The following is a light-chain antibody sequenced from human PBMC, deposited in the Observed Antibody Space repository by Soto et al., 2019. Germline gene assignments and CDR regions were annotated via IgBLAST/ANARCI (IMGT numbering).Light chain of an antibody. Sequence: EILLTQSPGTLSLSPGERATLTCRASQSVTSSYLAWYQQKPGQAPRVLMYGASSRATGIPDRFSGSGSGTVFTLTISRLEPEVFAVYYCHQYGSSPLTFGPGTKVDIK. CDR1: QSVTSSY. J-gene: IGKJ3*01. CDR2: GAS. CDR3: HQYGSSPLT. V-gene: IGKV3-20*01.